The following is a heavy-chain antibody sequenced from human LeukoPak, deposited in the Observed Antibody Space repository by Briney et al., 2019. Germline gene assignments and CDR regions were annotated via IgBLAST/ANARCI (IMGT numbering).Heavy chain of an antibody. CDR2: ISYDGSNK. CDR1: GFTFSSYA. D-gene: IGHD2-2*01. V-gene: IGHV3-30-3*01. J-gene: IGHJ4*02. Sequence: GGSLRLSCAASGFTFSSYAMHWVRQAPGKGLEWVAVISYDGSNKYYADSVKGRFTISRDNSKNTLYLQRNSLRAEDTAVYYCARALVVVPAADSASFDYWGQGTLVTVSS. CDR3: ARALVVVPAADSASFDY.